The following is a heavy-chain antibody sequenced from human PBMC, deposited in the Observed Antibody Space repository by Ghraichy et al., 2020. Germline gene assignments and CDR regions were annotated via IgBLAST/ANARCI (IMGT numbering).Heavy chain of an antibody. J-gene: IGHJ6*02. CDR2: IYYSGGT. CDR3: ARDHAGAYYYYAMDV. CDR1: GDSISSGDYY. D-gene: IGHD2-8*02. Sequence: SQTLSLTCTVSGDSISSGDYYWTWIRQHPGKGLEWIGYIYYSGGTYYNPSLKSRLTISVDTSKNQFSLKLSSVTDADTAVYYRARDHAGAYYYYAMDVWGQGTTVTASS. V-gene: IGHV4-31*03.